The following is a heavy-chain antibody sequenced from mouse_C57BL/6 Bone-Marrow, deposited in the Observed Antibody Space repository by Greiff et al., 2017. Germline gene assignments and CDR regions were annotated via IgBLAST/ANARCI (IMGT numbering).Heavy chain of an antibody. J-gene: IGHJ3*01. D-gene: IGHD2-1*01. V-gene: IGHV1-59*01. CDR2: IDPSDSYT. CDR3: GRRYYCSHFAD. Sequence: VQLQQPGAELVRPGTSVKLSCKASGYTFTSYWMHWVKQRPGQGLEWIGVIDPSDSYTNYNQKFNGKATLTVEKSSSTAYKQLSSLTSEDAAVYYCGRRYYCSHFADWGKGTLVTVSA. CDR1: GYTFTSYW.